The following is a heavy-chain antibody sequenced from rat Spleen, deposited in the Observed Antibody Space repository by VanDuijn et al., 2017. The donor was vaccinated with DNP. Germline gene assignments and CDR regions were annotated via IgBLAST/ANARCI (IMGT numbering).Heavy chain of an antibody. CDR2: ITYEGSST. D-gene: IGHD1-2*01. V-gene: IGHV5-22*01. J-gene: IGHJ3*01. Sequence: EVQLVESGGGLVQPGRSMKLSCAASGFTFSDYYMAWVRQAPKKGLEWVASITYEGSSTYYGDSVKGRFTISRDNAKSTLYLQMNSLRSEDTATYYCATGSSYGFANWGQGTLVTVSS. CDR1: GFTFSDYY. CDR3: ATGSSYGFAN.